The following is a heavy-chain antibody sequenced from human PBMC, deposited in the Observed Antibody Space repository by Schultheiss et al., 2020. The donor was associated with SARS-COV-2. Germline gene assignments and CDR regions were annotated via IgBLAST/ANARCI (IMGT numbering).Heavy chain of an antibody. CDR2: IYISGST. CDR3: ARDPNVLRFLDLPRDV. J-gene: IGHJ6*04. CDR1: GGSINSYY. V-gene: IGHV4-4*07. D-gene: IGHD3-3*01. Sequence: SETLSLTCTVSGGSINSYYWSWIRQPAGKGLEWIGRIYISGSTNYNPSLKSRVTMSVDSSKNQFSLKLNSVTAADTAVYYCARDPNVLRFLDLPRDVWGKGTTITVSS.